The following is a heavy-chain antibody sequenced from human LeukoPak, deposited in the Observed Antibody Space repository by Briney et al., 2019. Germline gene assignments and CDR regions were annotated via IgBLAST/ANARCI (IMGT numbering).Heavy chain of an antibody. Sequence: GRSLRLSCAASGFSFNKYRMHWVRQARGKGLEWVGLICSDGRNKYYADSVKGRFTISRDNSKDTLYLQMSGLRAEDTAVYYCAREKSMAGIGGADFWGQGTLVTVSS. CDR3: AREKSMAGIGGADF. J-gene: IGHJ4*02. D-gene: IGHD3-16*01. V-gene: IGHV3-33*01. CDR2: ICSDGRNK. CDR1: GFSFNKYR.